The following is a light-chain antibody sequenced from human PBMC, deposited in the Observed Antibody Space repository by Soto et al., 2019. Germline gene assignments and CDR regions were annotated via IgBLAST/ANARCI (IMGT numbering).Light chain of an antibody. CDR2: DVS. Sequence: QSALTQPRSVSGSPGQSVTISCTGTSSDVGGYNYVSWYQQHPGKAPKLMIYDVSKRPSGVPDRFSGSKSGNTASLTISGLQAEAEADYYCCSYAGSYCYVFGTGTKVTVL. CDR1: SSDVGGYNY. CDR3: CSYAGSYCYV. V-gene: IGLV2-11*01. J-gene: IGLJ1*01.